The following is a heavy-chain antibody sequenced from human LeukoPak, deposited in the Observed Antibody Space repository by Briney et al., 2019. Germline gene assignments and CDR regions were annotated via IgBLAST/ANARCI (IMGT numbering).Heavy chain of an antibody. CDR2: ISGSGGTT. CDR1: GFTFASYA. V-gene: IGHV3-23*01. CDR3: AKGRLTTVISYLFDC. D-gene: IGHD4-17*01. Sequence: GGSLRLSCAASGFTFASYAMSWVRQAPGKRLEWVSSISGSGGTTYYADSVKGRFTISRDKSQSTLYLQMNSLRADDTAVYYCAKGRLTTVISYLFDCWGQGTLVTVSS. J-gene: IGHJ4*02.